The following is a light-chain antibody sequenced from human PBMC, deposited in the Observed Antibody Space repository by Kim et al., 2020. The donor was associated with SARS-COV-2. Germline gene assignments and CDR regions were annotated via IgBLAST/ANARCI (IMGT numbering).Light chain of an antibody. V-gene: IGKV1-39*01. J-gene: IGKJ2*01. CDR2: AAS. CDR3: QQSYGTPYT. Sequence: ASVGDRGTITCRASQSISDYLNWYQQKPGKAPKLLIYAASSVQSGVPSRFSGSGSGTDFTLTISSLQSEDFASYFCQQSYGTPYTFGQGTKVDIK. CDR1: QSISDY.